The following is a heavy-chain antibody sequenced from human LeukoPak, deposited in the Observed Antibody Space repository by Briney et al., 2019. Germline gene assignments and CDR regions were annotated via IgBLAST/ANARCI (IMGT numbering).Heavy chain of an antibody. CDR3: ARGQLVRSSSFDP. CDR1: GYTFTSYG. V-gene: IGHV1-18*01. CDR2: ISAYNGNT. J-gene: IGHJ5*02. Sequence: ASVKVSCKASGYTFTSYGISWVRQAPGQGLEWMGWISAYNGNTNYAQKLQGRVTMTTDTSTSTAYLELRSLGSDDTAVYYCARGQLVRSSSFDPWGQEPWSSSPQ. D-gene: IGHD6-6*01.